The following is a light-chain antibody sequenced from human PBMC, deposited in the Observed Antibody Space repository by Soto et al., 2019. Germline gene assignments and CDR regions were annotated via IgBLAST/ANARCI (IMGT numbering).Light chain of an antibody. V-gene: IGLV2-14*01. J-gene: IGLJ1*01. CDR3: RSYTSSSTLYV. Sequence: QSVLAQPASVSGSPGQSITISCTGTSSDVGGYNYVSWYQQHPGKAPQLMIYDVSNRPSGVSNRFSGSKSGNTASLTISGLQAEDEADYYCRSYTSSSTLYVFGTGTKFT. CDR2: DVS. CDR1: SSDVGGYNY.